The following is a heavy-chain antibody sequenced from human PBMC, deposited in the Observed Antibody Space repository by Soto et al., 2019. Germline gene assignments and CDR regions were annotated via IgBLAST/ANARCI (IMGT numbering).Heavy chain of an antibody. J-gene: IGHJ6*01. CDR2: IYYSGST. CDR3: AHQGGRTYYDHCMDV. V-gene: IGHV4-31*01. CDR1: GGSISSGGYY. Sequence: QVQLQESGPGLVKPSQTLSLTCTVSGGSISSGGYYWSWIRQHPGKGLEWIGYIYYSGSTYYNPSLKGPDTISFDTSKNLFYLKLGSVPDADTAVYYCAHQGGRTYYDHCMDVWGQGTTVTVSS. D-gene: IGHD1-1*01.